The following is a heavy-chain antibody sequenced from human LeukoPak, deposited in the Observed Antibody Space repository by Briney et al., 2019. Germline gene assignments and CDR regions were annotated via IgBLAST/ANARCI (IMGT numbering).Heavy chain of an antibody. Sequence: GASVTVSCKASGYTFTGYYMHWVRQAPGQGLEWVGWINPNSGGKNYAQKFQGRVTMTRDTSISTAYMELSRLRSDDTAVYYCARVAVDSGWYVHIDYWGQGTLVTVSS. D-gene: IGHD6-19*01. CDR3: ARVAVDSGWYVHIDY. CDR1: GYTFTGYY. CDR2: INPNSGGK. J-gene: IGHJ4*02. V-gene: IGHV1-2*02.